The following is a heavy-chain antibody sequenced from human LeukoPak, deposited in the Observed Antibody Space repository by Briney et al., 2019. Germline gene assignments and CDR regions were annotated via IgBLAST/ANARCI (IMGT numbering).Heavy chain of an antibody. Sequence: PGGSLRLSCAASGFTFDNYGMSWVRQVPGKGLEWVSSINGNGGSTAYADSVKGRFTISRDNSKNTLYLQMNSLRAEDTAVYYCAKGGVGAIRYPFDYWGQGTLVTVSS. CDR1: GFTFDNYG. CDR2: INGNGGST. J-gene: IGHJ4*02. CDR3: AKGGVGAIRYPFDY. V-gene: IGHV3-20*04. D-gene: IGHD1-26*01.